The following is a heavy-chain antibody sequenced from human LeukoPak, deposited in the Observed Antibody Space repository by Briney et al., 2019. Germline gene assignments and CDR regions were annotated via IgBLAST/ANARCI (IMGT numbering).Heavy chain of an antibody. D-gene: IGHD6-13*01. CDR3: ARVVSSSWIRYYYYYYYMDV. CDR2: IKQDGSEK. J-gene: IGHJ6*03. CDR1: GFTFSSYW. Sequence: GGSLRLSCAASGFTFSSYWMSWVRQAPGKGLEWVANIKQDGSEKYYVDSVKGRFTISRDNAKNSLYLQMNSLRAEDTAVYYCARVVSSSWIRYYYYYYYMDVWGKGTTVTVSS. V-gene: IGHV3-7*01.